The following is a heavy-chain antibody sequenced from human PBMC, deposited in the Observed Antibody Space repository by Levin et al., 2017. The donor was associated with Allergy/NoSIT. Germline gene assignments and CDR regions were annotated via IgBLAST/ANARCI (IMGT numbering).Heavy chain of an antibody. CDR1: GFAFINYY. V-gene: IGHV3-72*01. D-gene: IGHD4-11*01. CDR2: SRNKANSYNT. J-gene: IGHJ4*02. CDR3: VREKGGRAYNFDY. Sequence: GGSLRLSCAASGFAFINYYIDWVRQAPGKGLEWVGRSRNKANSYNTNYAASVKGRFTISRDESKNSLLLQMDSLTIDDTAVYSCVREKGGRAYNFDYWGQGTLVTVSS.